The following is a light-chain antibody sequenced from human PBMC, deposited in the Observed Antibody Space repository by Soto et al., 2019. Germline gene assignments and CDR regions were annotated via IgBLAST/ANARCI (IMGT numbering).Light chain of an antibody. CDR2: DAS. Sequence: DIQMTQSPSSLSASVGDTVTITCQASQDITNHLNWYQHKPGKAPNLLIYDASPLETGVPSRFTGSGSGTYFTLTISSLQSEDIATYYCQKYDGVPQFGPGTRVDF. V-gene: IGKV1-33*01. CDR1: QDITNH. J-gene: IGKJ3*01. CDR3: QKYDGVPQ.